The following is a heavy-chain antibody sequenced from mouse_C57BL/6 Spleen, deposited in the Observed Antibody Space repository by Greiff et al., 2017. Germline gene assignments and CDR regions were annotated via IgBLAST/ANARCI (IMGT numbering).Heavy chain of an antibody. CDR3: TGGGSSGPFAY. V-gene: IGHV14-1*01. CDR2: IDPEDGDT. CDR1: GFNIKDYY. Sequence: DVKLQESGAELVRPGASVKLSCTASGFNIKDYYMHWVKQRPEQGLEWIGRIDPEDGDTEYAPKFQGKATMTEDTSSNTAYLQISSLTSEDTAVYYCTGGGSSGPFAYWGQGTLVTVSA. D-gene: IGHD3-2*02. J-gene: IGHJ3*01.